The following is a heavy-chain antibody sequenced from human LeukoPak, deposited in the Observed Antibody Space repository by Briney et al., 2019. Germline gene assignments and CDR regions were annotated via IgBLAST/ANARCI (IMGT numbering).Heavy chain of an antibody. Sequence: ASVTVSCKASGYTFTSYGISWVRQAPGQGLEWMGWISAYNGNTNYAQKLQGRVTMTTDTSTSTAYMELRSLRSDDTAVYYCARDDYGDYLPGYWGQGTLVTVSS. CDR2: ISAYNGNT. CDR1: GYTFTSYG. J-gene: IGHJ4*02. CDR3: ARDDYGDYLPGY. V-gene: IGHV1-18*01. D-gene: IGHD4-17*01.